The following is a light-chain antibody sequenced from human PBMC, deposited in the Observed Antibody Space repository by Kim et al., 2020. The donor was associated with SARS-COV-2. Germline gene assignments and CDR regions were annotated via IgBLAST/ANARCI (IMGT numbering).Light chain of an antibody. J-gene: IGKJ2*01. CDR2: AAS. Sequence: AMQMSQSPSSLSASVGDRVTITCRASQGIRNDLGWYQQKPGKPPKLLFYAASTLQNGVPSRFSGSGSGTDFTLTISSLQPEDFAFYYCLQDYNYPNTFGQGTKLEI. CDR1: QGIRND. V-gene: IGKV1-6*01. CDR3: LQDYNYPNT.